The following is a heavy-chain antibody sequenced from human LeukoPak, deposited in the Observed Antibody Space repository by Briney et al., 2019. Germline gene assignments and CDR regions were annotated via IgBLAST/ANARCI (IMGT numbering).Heavy chain of an antibody. CDR2: ISYDGSNK. D-gene: IGHD3-22*01. J-gene: IGHJ4*02. V-gene: IGHV3-30*18. CDR3: AKGDYYYDSSGSDY. CDR1: GFTFSSYG. Sequence: GGSLRLSCAASGFTFSSYGMHWVRKAPGKGLEWVAVISYDGSNKYYADSVKGRFTISRDNSKNTLYLQMNSLRAEDTAVYYCAKGDYYYDSSGSDYWGQGTLVTVSS.